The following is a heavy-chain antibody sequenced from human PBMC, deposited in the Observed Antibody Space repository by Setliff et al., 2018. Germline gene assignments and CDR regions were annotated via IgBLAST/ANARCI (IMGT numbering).Heavy chain of an antibody. V-gene: IGHV4-30-4*08. CDR3: ARQLYYYGTPGYSDY. CDR1: GGSISSGDYY. J-gene: IGHJ4*02. CDR2: IYYSGNT. Sequence: PSETLSLTCTVSGGSISSGDYYWTWIRQPPGKGLEWIGFIYYSGNTFYNPSLKSRLTISVDTSKNLFSLKLSSVTAADTAVYYCARQLYYYGTPGYSDYWGQGTLVTVSS. D-gene: IGHD3-10*01.